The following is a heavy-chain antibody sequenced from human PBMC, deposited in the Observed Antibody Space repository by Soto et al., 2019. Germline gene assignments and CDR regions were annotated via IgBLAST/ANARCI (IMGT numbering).Heavy chain of an antibody. D-gene: IGHD1-26*01. CDR3: AKLSSGTYYSFDY. CDR2: ISGSGGTT. V-gene: IGHV3-23*01. J-gene: IGHJ4*02. Sequence: EVQLLESGGGLVQPGGSLRLSCAASGFTFSSYAMSWVRQAPGKGLEWVSVISGSGGTTYYADSVKGRFTISRDNSKNTLYLQMNSLRAEDTAVYYCAKLSSGTYYSFDYWGQGTLVTVSS. CDR1: GFTFSSYA.